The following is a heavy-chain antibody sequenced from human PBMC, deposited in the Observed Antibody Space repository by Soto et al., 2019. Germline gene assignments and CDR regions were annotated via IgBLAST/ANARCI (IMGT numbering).Heavy chain of an antibody. V-gene: IGHV3-23*01. Sequence: EVQVLESGGGLVQPGGSLRLSCATSGFTFTTYAMSWVRQAPGKGLEWVSSITGSGGGTYYADSVKGRFTISRDNSKNTLYLQMNSLRGEDTAVYYCAKDRTRVATIEGVDYWGQGTLVTVSS. CDR2: ITGSGGGT. J-gene: IGHJ4*02. CDR3: AKDRTRVATIEGVDY. D-gene: IGHD5-12*01. CDR1: GFTFTTYA.